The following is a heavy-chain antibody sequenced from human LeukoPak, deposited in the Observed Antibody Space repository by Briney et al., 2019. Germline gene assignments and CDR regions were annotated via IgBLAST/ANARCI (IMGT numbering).Heavy chain of an antibody. CDR1: GYSVTSYW. Sequence: GATLKSACKGSGYSVTSYWIGWVSQMPLKSLEWTGIFYPGDSDARYSPSFQGQVTISADKSISTAYLQWSSLKASDTAMYYCATPLQVEMATINAYDIWGQGTMVTVSS. V-gene: IGHV5-51*01. J-gene: IGHJ3*02. D-gene: IGHD5-24*01. CDR3: ATPLQVEMATINAYDI. CDR2: FYPGDSDA.